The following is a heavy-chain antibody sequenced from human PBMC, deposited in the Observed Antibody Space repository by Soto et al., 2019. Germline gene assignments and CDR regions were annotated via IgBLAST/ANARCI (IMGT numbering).Heavy chain of an antibody. Sequence: QVQLVQSGAEVKKPGSSVKVPCKASGGTFSSYAISWVRQAPGHGLEWMGGIIPIFGTANYAQKFQGRVTITADESTSTAYMELSSLRSEDTAVYYCARRYCSGGSCSDYFAYWGQGTLVTVSS. V-gene: IGHV1-69*01. CDR2: IIPIFGTA. CDR1: GGTFSSYA. J-gene: IGHJ4*02. CDR3: ARRYCSGGSCSDYFAY. D-gene: IGHD2-15*01.